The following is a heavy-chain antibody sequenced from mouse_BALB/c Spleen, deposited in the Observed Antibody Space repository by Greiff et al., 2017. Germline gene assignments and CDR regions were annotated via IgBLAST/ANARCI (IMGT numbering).Heavy chain of an antibody. CDR1: GFTFSDYY. CDR2: ISDGGSYT. Sequence: DVKLVESGGGLVKPGGSLKLSCAASGFTFSDYYMYWVRQTPEKRLEWVATISDGGSYTYYPDSVKGRFTISRDNAKNNLYLQMSSLKSEDTAMYYCARNYGYYAMDYWGQGTSVTVSS. CDR3: ARNYGYYAMDY. J-gene: IGHJ4*01. D-gene: IGHD1-1*02. V-gene: IGHV5-4*02.